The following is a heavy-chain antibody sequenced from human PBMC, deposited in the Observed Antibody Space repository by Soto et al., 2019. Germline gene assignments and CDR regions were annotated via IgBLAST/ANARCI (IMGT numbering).Heavy chain of an antibody. J-gene: IGHJ1*01. V-gene: IGHV3-33*03. CDR1: GLDFSTFG. D-gene: IGHD1-1*01. CDR2: IWADGSQR. CDR3: VSSHDMPI. Sequence: QVRLVESGGDVVQPGWSLRLSCEVSGLDFSTFGMHWVRQAPGKGLAWVAVIWADGSQRYYVDSVRGRFTVSRDNPKTTLYLKMPSRRVEDTAKYFCVSSHDMPIWGQGPLVTVSS.